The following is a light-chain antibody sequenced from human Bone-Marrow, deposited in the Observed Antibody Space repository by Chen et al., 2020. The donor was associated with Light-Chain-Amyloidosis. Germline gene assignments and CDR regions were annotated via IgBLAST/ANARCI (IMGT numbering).Light chain of an antibody. CDR1: SSAVGGDNH. J-gene: IGLJ1*01. Sequence: QCALTQPASVSGSPGQSITLSCTGSSSAVGGDNHFSWYQQHPDSAPKLMIYEVTNRPSWVHDRFSGSKSDHTASLTISGLQTEDEADYFCSSYSITNTLVFGSGTRVTVL. V-gene: IGLV2-14*01. CDR2: EVT. CDR3: SSYSITNTLV.